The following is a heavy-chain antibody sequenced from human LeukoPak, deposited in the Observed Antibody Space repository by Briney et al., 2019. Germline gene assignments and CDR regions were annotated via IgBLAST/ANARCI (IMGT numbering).Heavy chain of an antibody. CDR3: ASPGIAAAGTGWFDP. CDR2: INHSGST. J-gene: IGHJ5*02. Sequence: PSETLSLTCTVSGDSISSSSYYWGWIRQPPGKGLEWIGEINHSGSTNYNPSLKSRVTISVDTSKNQFSLKLSSVTAADTAVYYCASPGIAAAGTGWFDPWGQGTLVTVSS. CDR1: GDSISSSSYY. D-gene: IGHD6-13*01. V-gene: IGHV4-39*07.